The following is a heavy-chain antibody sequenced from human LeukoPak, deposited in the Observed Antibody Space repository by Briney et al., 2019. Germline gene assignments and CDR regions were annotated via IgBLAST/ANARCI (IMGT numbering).Heavy chain of an antibody. V-gene: IGHV3-53*01. CDR2: IYSGGST. CDR1: GFTVSSNY. J-gene: IGHJ6*03. Sequence: PGGSLRLSCAASGFTVSSNYMSWVRQAPGKGLEWVSVIYSGGSTYYADSVKGRFTISRDNSKNTLYLQMNSLRAEDTAVYYCARDGFGGNPVGYYYYYMDVWGKGTTVTVSS. D-gene: IGHD4-23*01. CDR3: ARDGFGGNPVGYYYYYMDV.